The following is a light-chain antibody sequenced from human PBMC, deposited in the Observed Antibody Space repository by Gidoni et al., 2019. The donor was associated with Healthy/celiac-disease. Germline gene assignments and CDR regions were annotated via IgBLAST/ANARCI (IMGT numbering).Light chain of an antibody. CDR3: QQYGSSPWT. V-gene: IGKV3-20*01. CDR1: QSVSSSY. Sequence: DIVLTQSPGTLSLAPGEKATLSSRASQSVSSSYLAWYQQQPGQAPRPLIYGASSRATGIPDRFSGSGSGTDFTLTISRLEPEDFAMYYCQQYGSSPWTFGQGTKVEIK. CDR2: GAS. J-gene: IGKJ1*01.